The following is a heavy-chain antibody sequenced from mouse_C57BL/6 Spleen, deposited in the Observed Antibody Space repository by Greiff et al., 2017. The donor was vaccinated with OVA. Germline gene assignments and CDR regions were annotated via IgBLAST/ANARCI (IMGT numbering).Heavy chain of an antibody. V-gene: IGHV1-53*01. CDR2: INPSNGGT. Sequence: VQLQQPGTELVKPGASVKLSCKASGYTFTSYWMHWVKQRPGQGLEWIGNINPSNGGTNYNEKFKSKATLTVDKSSSTAYMQLSSLTSGDSAVYYSARYPSTTVVDYAMDYWGQGTSVTVSS. CDR3: ARYPSTTVVDYAMDY. CDR1: GYTFTSYW. D-gene: IGHD1-1*01. J-gene: IGHJ4*01.